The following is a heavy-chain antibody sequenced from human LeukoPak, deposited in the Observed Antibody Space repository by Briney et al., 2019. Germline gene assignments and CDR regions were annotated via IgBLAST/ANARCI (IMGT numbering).Heavy chain of an antibody. CDR3: AREKGYCTNGVCYRTFDY. Sequence: ASVKVSCKASGYTFTSYYMYWVRQAPGQGLEWMGIINPSGGSTSYAQKFQGRVTMTRDMSTSTVYMELSSLRSEDTAVYYCAREKGYCTNGVCYRTFDYWGQGTLVTVSS. CDR1: GYTFTSYY. D-gene: IGHD2-8*01. V-gene: IGHV1-46*01. CDR2: INPSGGST. J-gene: IGHJ4*02.